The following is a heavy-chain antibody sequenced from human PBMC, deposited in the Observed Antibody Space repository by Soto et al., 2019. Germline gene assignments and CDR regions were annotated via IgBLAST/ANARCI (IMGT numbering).Heavy chain of an antibody. CDR1: GGSISSSSYY. D-gene: IGHD3-3*01. CDR2: IYYSGST. J-gene: IGHJ4*02. CDR3: ARRVHDYDFWSGYYDY. Sequence: SETLSLTCTVSGGSISSSSYYWGWIRQPPGKGLEWIGSIYYSGSTYYNPSLKSRVTISVDTSKNQFSLKLSSVTAADTAVYYCARRVHDYDFWSGYYDYWGQGTLVIVSS. V-gene: IGHV4-39*01.